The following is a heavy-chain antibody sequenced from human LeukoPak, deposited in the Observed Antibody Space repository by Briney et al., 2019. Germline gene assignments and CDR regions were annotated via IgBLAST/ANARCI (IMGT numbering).Heavy chain of an antibody. D-gene: IGHD2-2*01. J-gene: IGHJ5*02. CDR1: GFTFSSYS. CDR2: ISSSSSYI. V-gene: IGHV3-21*01. CDR3: ARDLEEDCSSTSCYVNWFDP. Sequence: PGGSLRLPCAASGFTFSSYSMNWVRQAPGKGLEWVSSISSSSSYIYYADSVKGRFTISRDNAKNSLYLQMNSLRAEDTAVYYCARDLEEDCSSTSCYVNWFDPWGQGTLVTVSS.